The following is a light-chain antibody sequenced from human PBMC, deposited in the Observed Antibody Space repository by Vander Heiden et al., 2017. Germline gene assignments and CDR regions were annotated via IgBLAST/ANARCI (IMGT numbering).Light chain of an antibody. CDR2: DAS. J-gene: IGKJ5*01. CDR1: QSVSSSY. CDR3: QQYGSSPPAIT. V-gene: IGKV3D-20*01. Sequence: EIVLTQSPATLSLSPGERATLSCGASQSVSSSYLAWYQQKPGLAPRLLNYDASSRATGIPDRFSGSGSGTDFTLTISRLEPEDFAVYYCQQYGSSPPAITFGQGTRLEIK.